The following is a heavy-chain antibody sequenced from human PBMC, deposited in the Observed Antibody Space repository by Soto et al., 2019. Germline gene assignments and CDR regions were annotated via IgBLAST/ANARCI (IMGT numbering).Heavy chain of an antibody. CDR3: ARGGVITSDFDY. J-gene: IGHJ4*02. CDR2: IYTSGST. CDR1: GGSISSYY. D-gene: IGHD3-22*01. Sequence: SETLSLTCTVSGGSISSYYWSWVRQPAGKGLEWIGRIYTSGSTNYNPSLKSRVTMSVDTSKNQFSLKLSSVTAADTAVYYCARGGVITSDFDYWGQGTLVTVSS. V-gene: IGHV4-4*07.